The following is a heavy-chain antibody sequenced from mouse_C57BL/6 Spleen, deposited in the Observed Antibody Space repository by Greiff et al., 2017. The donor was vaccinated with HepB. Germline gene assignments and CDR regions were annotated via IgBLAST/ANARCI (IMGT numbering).Heavy chain of an antibody. D-gene: IGHD1-1*01. CDR1: GYTFTSYG. CDR3: ARSGFITTVVAKDY. V-gene: IGHV1-81*01. CDR2: IYPRSGNT. J-gene: IGHJ2*01. Sequence: SGAELARPGASVKLSCKASGYTFTSYGISWVKQRTGQGLEWIGEIYPRSGNTYYNEKFKGKATLTADKSSSTAYMELRSLTSEDSAVYFCARSGFITTVVAKDYWGQGTTLTVSS.